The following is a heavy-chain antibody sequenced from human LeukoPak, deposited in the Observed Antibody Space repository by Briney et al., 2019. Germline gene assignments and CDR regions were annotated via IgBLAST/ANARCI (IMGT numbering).Heavy chain of an antibody. D-gene: IGHD6-6*01. J-gene: IGHJ4*02. Sequence: GSLRLSCAASGFTLSSYSMNWVRQAPGKELEWVSSISSSSSYIYYADSVKGRFTISRDNAKNSLYLQMNSLRAEDTAVYYCARGIAARPNRYYFDYWGQGTLVTVSS. V-gene: IGHV3-21*01. CDR3: ARGIAARPNRYYFDY. CDR1: GFTLSSYS. CDR2: ISSSSSYI.